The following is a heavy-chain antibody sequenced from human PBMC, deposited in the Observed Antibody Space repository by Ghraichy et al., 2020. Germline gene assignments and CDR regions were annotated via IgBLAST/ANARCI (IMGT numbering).Heavy chain of an antibody. J-gene: IGHJ4*01. CDR1: GFTFETYA. D-gene: IGHD2-15*01. CDR3: ARGTRPSCNGASCYPLDY. CDR2: IAGNGVDT. Sequence: GESLKISCAVSGFTFETYAMTWVRQAPGKGPEWVSSIAGNGVDTYYIDSVKGRFTISMDSSKTTVYLQMNSVRAEDTAMYYCARGTRPSCNGASCYPLDYWGHGTLVTVAS. V-gene: IGHV3-23*01.